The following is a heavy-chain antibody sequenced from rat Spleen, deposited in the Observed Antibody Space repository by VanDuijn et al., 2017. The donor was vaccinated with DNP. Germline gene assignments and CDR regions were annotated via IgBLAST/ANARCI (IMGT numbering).Heavy chain of an antibody. CDR2: IGSSGGIT. CDR3: ARDAGGPFDY. D-gene: IGHD1-11*01. V-gene: IGHV5-31*01. J-gene: IGHJ2*01. Sequence: EVQLVESGGDLVQPGRSLKLSCVAFGFTFNKYWMTLIRQVPATGMDWVASIGSSGGITYHPDSVKGRFTISRDNATNTLHLQMNSLRSEHTATYYCARDAGGPFDYWGQGVMVTVSS. CDR1: GFTFNKYW.